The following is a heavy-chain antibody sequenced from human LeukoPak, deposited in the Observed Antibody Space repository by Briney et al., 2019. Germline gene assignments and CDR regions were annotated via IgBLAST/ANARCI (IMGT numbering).Heavy chain of an antibody. V-gene: IGHV1-18*01. Sequence: ASVKVSCKASGYTFTTYGITWVRQAPGQGLEWMGWISAYNGDTKYAQKLQGRVTMTTDTSTNTAYMELRNLRSDDTAVYYCARDFPTVTKAGGVYWGQGTLVTVSP. D-gene: IGHD4-17*01. CDR3: ARDFPTVTKAGGVY. CDR1: GYTFTTYG. J-gene: IGHJ4*02. CDR2: ISAYNGDT.